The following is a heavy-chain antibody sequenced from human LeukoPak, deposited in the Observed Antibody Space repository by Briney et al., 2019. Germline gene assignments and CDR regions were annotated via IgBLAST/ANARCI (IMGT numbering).Heavy chain of an antibody. Sequence: RPGGSLRLSCAASGFTFSSYSMNWVCQAPGKRLEWVSYISSSSSTIYYADSVKGRFTISRDNSKNTLYLQMNSLRAEDTAVYYCAKAGLLITMIAFDYWGQGTLVTVSS. J-gene: IGHJ4*02. D-gene: IGHD3-22*01. V-gene: IGHV3-48*01. CDR1: GFTFSSYS. CDR2: ISSSSSTI. CDR3: AKAGLLITMIAFDY.